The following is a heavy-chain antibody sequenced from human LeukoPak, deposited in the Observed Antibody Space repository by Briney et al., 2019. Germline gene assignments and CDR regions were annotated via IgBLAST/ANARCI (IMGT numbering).Heavy chain of an antibody. CDR1: GRSISSYY. Sequence: PSETLSLTCTLSGRSISSYYGSWIRQPRGKGLEWVGYIYYSGSTNYSPSLRSRVTISVDTSKNQFSLKLSSVTAADTAVYYCARSYYDSSVYHFDYWGQGTLVTVSS. J-gene: IGHJ4*02. CDR3: ARSYYDSSVYHFDY. D-gene: IGHD3-22*01. CDR2: IYYSGST. V-gene: IGHV4-59*08.